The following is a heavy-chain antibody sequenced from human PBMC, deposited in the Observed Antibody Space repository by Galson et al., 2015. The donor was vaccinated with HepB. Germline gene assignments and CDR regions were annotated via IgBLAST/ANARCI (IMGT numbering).Heavy chain of an antibody. CDR1: GYTFTSYG. V-gene: IGHV1-18*01. CDR2: ISAYNGNT. CDR3: ARDKPLLRQNPEEAFWPFDY. D-gene: IGHD1-26*01. Sequence: SVKVSCKASGYTFTSYGISWVRQAPGQGLEWMGWISAYNGNTNYAQKVQGRVTMTTDTSTSTAYMELRSLRSDDTAVYYCARDKPLLRQNPEEAFWPFDYCGQRPLVTVAA. J-gene: IGHJ4*02.